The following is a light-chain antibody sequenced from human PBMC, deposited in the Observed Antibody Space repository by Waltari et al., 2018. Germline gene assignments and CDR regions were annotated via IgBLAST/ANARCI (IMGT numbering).Light chain of an antibody. CDR3: QQFDSHPLT. Sequence: AIQLTQSPSSLSASVGDRVTITCRASQGISSALAWYQQKPGKAPKVLIYDASSLESGVPSRVSGSGSGTEFTLTISSLQPGDFATYYCQQFDSHPLTFGGGTKVEI. CDR2: DAS. CDR1: QGISSA. J-gene: IGKJ4*01. V-gene: IGKV1-13*02.